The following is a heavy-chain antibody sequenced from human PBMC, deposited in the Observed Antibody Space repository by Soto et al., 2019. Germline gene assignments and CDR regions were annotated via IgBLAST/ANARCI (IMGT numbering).Heavy chain of an antibody. J-gene: IGHJ6*02. CDR3: ARGGGPDTAMVHTYYYYYYGMDV. CDR1: GFTFSSYA. D-gene: IGHD5-18*01. CDR2: ISGSGGST. Sequence: GGSLRLSCAASGFTFSSYAMSWVRQAPGKGLEWVSAISGSGGSTYYADSVKGRFTISRDNSKNTLYLQMNSLRDEDTAVYYCARGGGPDTAMVHTYYYYYYGMDVWGQGTTVTVSS. V-gene: IGHV3-23*01.